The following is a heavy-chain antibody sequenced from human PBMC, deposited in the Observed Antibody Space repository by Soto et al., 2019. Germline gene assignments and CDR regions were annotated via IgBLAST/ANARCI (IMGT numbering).Heavy chain of an antibody. CDR1: GFAFSSHP. Sequence: GGSLRLSCAASGFAFSSHPMSWVRQAPERGLEWVSGISDSGGLTYNADSVKGRFTISRDNSKNTLYLQMNSLRAEDTALYYCARRAFGSSRSFDIWGQGTMVTVS. J-gene: IGHJ3*02. CDR3: ARRAFGSSRSFDI. CDR2: ISDSGGLT. D-gene: IGHD6-6*01. V-gene: IGHV3-23*01.